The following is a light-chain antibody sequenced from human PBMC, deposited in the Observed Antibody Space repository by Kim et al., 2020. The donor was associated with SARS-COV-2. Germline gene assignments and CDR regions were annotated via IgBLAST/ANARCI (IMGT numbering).Light chain of an antibody. V-gene: IGKV3-20*01. CDR3: QQYGSSSRWT. Sequence: PVQRATLPCRARQSCSGTHFAWYQQKPGRAPRLLIYGASSRATGIPDRISGSGSGTDFTLTISRLEPEDLAVYYCQQYGSSSRWTFGQGAQVDSK. CDR1: QSCSGTH. CDR2: GAS. J-gene: IGKJ1*01.